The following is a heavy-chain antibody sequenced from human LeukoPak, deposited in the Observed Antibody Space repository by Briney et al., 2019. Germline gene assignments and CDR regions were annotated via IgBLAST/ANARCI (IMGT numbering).Heavy chain of an antibody. J-gene: IGHJ6*02. D-gene: IGHD6-19*01. CDR1: GLSFSSYA. CDR3: ARDQSLVAGTAVVGYYYYGMDV. Sequence: PGGSLRLSCAASGLSFSSYAMSWVRQAPGKGLEWVSAISGSGGSTYYADSVKGRFTISRDNSKNTLYLQMDSLRAEDTAVYYCARDQSLVAGTAVVGYYYYGMDVWGQGTTVTVSS. CDR2: ISGSGGST. V-gene: IGHV3-23*01.